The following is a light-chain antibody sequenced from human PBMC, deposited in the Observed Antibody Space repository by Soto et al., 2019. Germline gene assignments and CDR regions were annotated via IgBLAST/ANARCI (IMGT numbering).Light chain of an antibody. Sequence: QLVLTQSPSASASLGASVKLTCTLSSGHNNYAIAWHQQQPEKGPRYLMKLNSDGSHSKGDGIPDRFSGSSSGAERYLTISSLRSEDEANYYCHTWGAGIVVFGGGNKVTVL. V-gene: IGLV4-69*01. CDR3: HTWGAGIVV. CDR1: SGHNNYA. CDR2: LNSDGSH. J-gene: IGLJ2*01.